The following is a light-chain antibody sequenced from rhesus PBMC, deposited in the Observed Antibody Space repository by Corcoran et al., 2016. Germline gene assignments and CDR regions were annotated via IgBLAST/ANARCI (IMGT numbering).Light chain of an antibody. Sequence: EIVMTQSPATLSLSPGERATLSCRASQSVSSSLAWYQQKPGQAPKLLTYVASSRATGIPDRFRGCGSGTELTLTISSLEPEDVGVYYCQQEYSWPLTFGGGTKVELK. J-gene: IGKJ4*01. CDR2: VAS. CDR3: QQEYSWPLT. CDR1: QSVSSS. V-gene: IGKV3-42*01.